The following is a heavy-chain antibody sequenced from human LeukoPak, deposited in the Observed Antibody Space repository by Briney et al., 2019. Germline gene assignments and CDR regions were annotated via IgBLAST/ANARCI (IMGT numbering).Heavy chain of an antibody. CDR1: GGSISSSNYY. Sequence: SETLSLTCSVSGGSISSSNYYWGWIRQPPGKGLEWIGSMYYSGSTYYNPSLTSRVTISGDTSKNQFSLKLSSVTAADTAVYYCASRTRRQPLSQGESGVDYWGQGTLVTVSS. CDR3: ASRTRRQPLSQGESGVDY. J-gene: IGHJ4*02. CDR2: MYYSGST. V-gene: IGHV4-39*07. D-gene: IGHD1-26*01.